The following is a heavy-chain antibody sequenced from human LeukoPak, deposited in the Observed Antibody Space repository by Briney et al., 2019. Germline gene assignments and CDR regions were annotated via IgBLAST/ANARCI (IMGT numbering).Heavy chain of an antibody. CDR3: AKTSLSDASGHYYYMAV. J-gene: IGHJ6*03. CDR1: GFTFRNYW. CDR2: INSDGSST. V-gene: IGHV3-74*01. Sequence: GGSLRLSCAASGFTFRNYWMHWVRQVPGKGLVWVSRINSDGSSTNYADSVKGRFTISRDNSQNTVSLQVNNLRTEDTALYFCAKTSLSDASGHYYYMAVWGKGTTVTVSS. D-gene: IGHD3-3*01.